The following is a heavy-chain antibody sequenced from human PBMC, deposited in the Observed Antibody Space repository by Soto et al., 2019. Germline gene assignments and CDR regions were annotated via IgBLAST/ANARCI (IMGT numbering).Heavy chain of an antibody. CDR2: INEDGVTT. CDR1: GFMFRKFW. CDR3: TRGPRPSLSETGAY. Sequence: PGRSLRFSSDASGFMFRKFWMRWVRPDPGKGPVRVSRINEDGVTTTYADSVKGRFTIYRDNDKNTLYLQLDSLRVEDTAMYYCTRGPRPSLSETGAYWGPGTQGTVSS. V-gene: IGHV3-74*03. J-gene: IGHJ4*02. D-gene: IGHD3-16*02.